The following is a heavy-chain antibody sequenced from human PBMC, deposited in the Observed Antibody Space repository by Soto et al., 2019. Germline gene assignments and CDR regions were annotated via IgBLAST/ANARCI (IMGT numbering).Heavy chain of an antibody. J-gene: IGHJ3*02. CDR3: AIARSLPEWEPADI. Sequence: QVQLVQSGAEVKKPGAAVKVSCKASGYTFTSYGISWVRQAPGQGLEWMGWISAYNGNTNYAQKLQGRGTMTTDTATSTAYMELRSLGSDDTAVYYCAIARSLPEWEPADIWGQGTMVTGSS. V-gene: IGHV1-18*04. D-gene: IGHD1-26*01. CDR1: GYTFTSYG. CDR2: ISAYNGNT.